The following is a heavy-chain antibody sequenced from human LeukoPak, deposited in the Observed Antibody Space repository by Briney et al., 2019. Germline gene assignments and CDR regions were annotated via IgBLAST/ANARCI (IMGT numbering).Heavy chain of an antibody. V-gene: IGHV3-21*01. CDR1: GFTFSSYS. Sequence: GGSLRLSCAASGFTFSSYSMNWVRQAPGKGLEWVSSISSSSSYIYYADSVKGRFTISRDNAKNSLYLQMNSLRAEDTAVYYCARSGLTRGYNWFDPWGQGTLDTVSS. D-gene: IGHD3-10*01. CDR2: ISSSSSYI. J-gene: IGHJ5*02. CDR3: ARSGLTRGYNWFDP.